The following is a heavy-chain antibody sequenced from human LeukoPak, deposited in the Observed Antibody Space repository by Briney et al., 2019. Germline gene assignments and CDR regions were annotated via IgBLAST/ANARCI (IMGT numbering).Heavy chain of an antibody. CDR1: GFTLNNYA. V-gene: IGHV3-23*01. D-gene: IGHD5-18*01. CDR3: ARFGGYTYAYPFDL. Sequence: GGSLRLSCAASGFTLNNYAMTWVRQAPGKGLEWVSTINTNGGSTYYADSVKGRFTISRDNSKNTLYLEMNSLRAVDTAVYYCARFGGYTYAYPFDLWGQGTMVTVSS. CDR2: INTNGGST. J-gene: IGHJ3*01.